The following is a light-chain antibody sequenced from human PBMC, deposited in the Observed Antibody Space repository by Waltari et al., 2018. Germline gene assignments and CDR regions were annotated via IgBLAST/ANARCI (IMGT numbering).Light chain of an antibody. CDR3: QQYNSYSLLT. Sequence: DIQMTQSPSTLSASVGDIVTITCRASQSISNWLAWYQQKPGKAPKLLIYKASTLESGVPARFSGSGSGTEFTLTISSLQPDDFATYYCQQYNSYSLLTFGGGTKVEIK. CDR2: KAS. CDR1: QSISNW. J-gene: IGKJ4*01. V-gene: IGKV1-5*03.